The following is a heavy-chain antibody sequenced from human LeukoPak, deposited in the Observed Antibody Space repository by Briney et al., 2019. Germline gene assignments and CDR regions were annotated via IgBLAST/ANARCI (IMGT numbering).Heavy chain of an antibody. V-gene: IGHV3-30-3*01. D-gene: IGHD4-11*01. J-gene: IGHJ4*02. Sequence: GGSLRLSCAASGFTFSNYVFYWVRQAPAKGLEWVAVISHDGNNKNYGDSVKGRFTIARDTPKNTVYLQMNSLRVEDTAVYYCATSYLMGDPMTTSSGVGGQGTLVTVSS. CDR1: GFTFSNYV. CDR3: ATSYLMGDPMTTSSGV. CDR2: ISHDGNNK.